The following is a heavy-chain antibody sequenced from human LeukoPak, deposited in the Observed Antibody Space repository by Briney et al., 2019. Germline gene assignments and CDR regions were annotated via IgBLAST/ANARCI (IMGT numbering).Heavy chain of an antibody. CDR2: IYYSGST. J-gene: IGHJ6*02. Sequence: SETLSLTCTVSGGSISSSSYYWGWIRQPPGKGLEWIGSIYYSGSTYYNPSLKSRVTISVDTSKNQFSLKLSSVTAADTAVYYCARAVVVVGTTLYYYYYGMDVWGQGTTVTVSS. CDR3: ARAVVVVGTTLYYYYYGMDV. V-gene: IGHV4-39*01. D-gene: IGHD2-15*01. CDR1: GGSISSSSYY.